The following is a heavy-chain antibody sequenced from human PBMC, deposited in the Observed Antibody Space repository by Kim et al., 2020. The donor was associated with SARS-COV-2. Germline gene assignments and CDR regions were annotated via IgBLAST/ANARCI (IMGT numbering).Heavy chain of an antibody. J-gene: IGHJ5*02. CDR1: GGSISSSSYY. V-gene: IGHV4-39*01. D-gene: IGHD3-10*01. CDR2: IYYSGST. CDR3: AITITMVRGVIAPGFVDP. Sequence: SETLSLTCTVSGGSISSSSYYWGWIRQPPGKGLEWIGSIYYSGSTYYNPSLKSRVTISVDTSKNQFSLKLSSVTAADTAVYYCAITITMVRGVIAPGFVDPWGQGTLVTVSS.